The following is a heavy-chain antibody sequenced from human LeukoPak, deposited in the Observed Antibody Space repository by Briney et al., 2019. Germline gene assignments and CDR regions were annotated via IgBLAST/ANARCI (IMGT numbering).Heavy chain of an antibody. J-gene: IGHJ4*02. D-gene: IGHD3-10*01. CDR2: IYYSGST. V-gene: IGHV4-59*11. Sequence: SETLSLTCTVSGGSISSHYWSWIRQPPGKGLEWIGYIYYSGSTNYNPSLKSRVTISVDTSKNQFSLKLSSVTAADTAVYYGARGRGDYWGQETLVTVSS. CDR3: ARGRGDY. CDR1: GGSISSHY.